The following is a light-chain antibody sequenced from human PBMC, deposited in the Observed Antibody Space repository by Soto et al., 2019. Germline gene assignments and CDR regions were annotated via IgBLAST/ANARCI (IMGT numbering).Light chain of an antibody. J-gene: IGKJ1*01. V-gene: IGKV1-5*01. CDR3: QQYNNWRQT. Sequence: DIQMPQSPSTLSASVGDRVTISCRASQSISSWLAWYQQKPGKAPKLLMSDASSLERGVPSRFSGSGSGTEFTLTISSLQSEDFAVYYCQQYNNWRQTFGQGTKVDIK. CDR1: QSISSW. CDR2: DAS.